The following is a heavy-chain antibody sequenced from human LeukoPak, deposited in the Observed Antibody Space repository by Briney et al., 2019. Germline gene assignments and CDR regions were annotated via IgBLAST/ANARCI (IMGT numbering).Heavy chain of an antibody. CDR1: GGSISSSTYY. Sequence: PSETLSLTSTVSGGSISSSTYYWGWIRQPPGKGLEWNGSIYYSGSTYYNPSLKSRVTISVDTSKNQFSLKLSSVTAADTAVYYCARSRGAYGAYCSGGSCYPDGGHWFDPWGQGTLITVSS. D-gene: IGHD2-15*01. CDR3: ARSRGAYGAYCSGGSCYPDGGHWFDP. J-gene: IGHJ5*02. V-gene: IGHV4-39*01. CDR2: IYYSGST.